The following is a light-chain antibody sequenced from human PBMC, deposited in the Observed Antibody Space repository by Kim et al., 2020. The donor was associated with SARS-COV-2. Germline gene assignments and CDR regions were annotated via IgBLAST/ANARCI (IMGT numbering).Light chain of an antibody. CDR2: EVS. V-gene: IGLV2-8*01. Sequence: QSALTQPPSASGSPGQSVTISCTGTSSDVGSYNYVSWYQQHPGKAPKLMIYEVSKQPSGVPDRFSGSKSGNTASLTVSGLQAEDEADYYCSSYAGSNKRVFGGGTQLTVL. CDR1: SSDVGSYNY. CDR3: SSYAGSNKRV. J-gene: IGLJ2*01.